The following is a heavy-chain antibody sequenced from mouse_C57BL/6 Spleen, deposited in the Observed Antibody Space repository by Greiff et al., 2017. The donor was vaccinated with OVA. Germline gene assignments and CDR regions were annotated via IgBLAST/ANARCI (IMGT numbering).Heavy chain of an antibody. V-gene: IGHV10-1*01. D-gene: IGHD1-1*01. CDR2: IRSKSNNYAT. CDR3: VRQPVVGGYFDV. Sequence: EVQGVESGGGLVQPKGSLKLSCAASGFSFNTYAMNWVRQAPGPGLEWVARIRSKSNNYATYYADSVKDRFTISRDDSESMLYLQMNNLKTEDTAMYDCVRQPVVGGYFDVWGTGTTVTVSS. CDR1: GFSFNTYA. J-gene: IGHJ1*03.